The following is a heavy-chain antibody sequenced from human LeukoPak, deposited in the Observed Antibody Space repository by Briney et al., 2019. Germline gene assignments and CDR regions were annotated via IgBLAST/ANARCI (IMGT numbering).Heavy chain of an antibody. V-gene: IGHV4-59*12. CDR1: GGSISSYY. CDR2: IYDSGST. J-gene: IGHJ2*01. D-gene: IGHD2-15*01. Sequence: SETLSLTCTVSGGSISSYYWSWIRQAPGKGVEWIGYIYDSGSTNYNASLKSRVTISVDTSKNQFSLKLSSVTAADTAVYYCARGGRSLVAAQFDLWGRGTLVTVSS. CDR3: ARGGRSLVAAQFDL.